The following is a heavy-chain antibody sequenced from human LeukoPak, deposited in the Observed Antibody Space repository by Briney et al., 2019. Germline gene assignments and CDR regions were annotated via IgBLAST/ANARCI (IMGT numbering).Heavy chain of an antibody. CDR2: ISGSGGST. Sequence: GGSLRLSCAASGFTFSSYAMSWVRQAPGKGLEWVSAISGSGGSTYYADSVKGRFTISRDNSKNTLYLQMNRLRDEDTAVYYCAKTTYYYDSSGYGLKLYYYGMDVWGQGTTVTVS. J-gene: IGHJ6*02. D-gene: IGHD3-22*01. V-gene: IGHV3-23*01. CDR3: AKTTYYYDSSGYGLKLYYYGMDV. CDR1: GFTFSSYA.